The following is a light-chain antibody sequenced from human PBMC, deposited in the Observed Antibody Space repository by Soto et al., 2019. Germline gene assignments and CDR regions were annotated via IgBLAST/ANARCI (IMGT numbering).Light chain of an antibody. CDR3: PQYGSSGT. CDR1: QSVSSN. CDR2: GAS. Sequence: EIVMTQSPATLSLSPGERATLSCRASQSVSSNVAWYQQIPGQTPRLLIYGASTRATGIPVRFSGSGSGTEFTLTISSLQSEDFAVYYCPQYGSSGTFGQGTKVDIK. V-gene: IGKV3-15*01. J-gene: IGKJ1*01.